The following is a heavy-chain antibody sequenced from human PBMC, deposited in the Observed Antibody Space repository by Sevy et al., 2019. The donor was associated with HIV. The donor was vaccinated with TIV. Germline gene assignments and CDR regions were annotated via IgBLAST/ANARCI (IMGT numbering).Heavy chain of an antibody. Sequence: ASVKVSCKASGYTFTDYYLHWVRQAPGQGLEWMGWINPDSGGTNYAQKFQGRVTMTRGTSITTAYMELTRLRSDDTAVYYCARDRELGHFDYWGQGTLVTVSS. J-gene: IGHJ4*02. V-gene: IGHV1-2*02. CDR1: GYTFTDYY. CDR3: ARDRELGHFDY. CDR2: INPDSGGT. D-gene: IGHD7-27*01.